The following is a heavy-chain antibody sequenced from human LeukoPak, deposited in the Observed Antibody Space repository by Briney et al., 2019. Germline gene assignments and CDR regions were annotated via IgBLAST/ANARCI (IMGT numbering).Heavy chain of an antibody. V-gene: IGHV3-23*01. CDR1: GVTFCTYA. CDR3: TKRPSTDGYNS. CDR2: ISGSGDNT. D-gene: IGHD5-24*01. Sequence: PGGSLRLSSAVSGVTFCTYAMSWGRRAAGPGVEGVSVISGSGDNTYYADSVKGRFTISRDNFKNTLSLQMNSLRAEDTALYYCTKRPSTDGYNSWGQGTLVTVSS. J-gene: IGHJ5*02.